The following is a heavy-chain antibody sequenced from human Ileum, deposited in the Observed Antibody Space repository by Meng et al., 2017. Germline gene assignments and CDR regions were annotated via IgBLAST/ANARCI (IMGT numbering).Heavy chain of an antibody. CDR3: ARGGTYCSDGSCFPFEY. CDR1: VGSITSGYN. V-gene: IGHV4-38-2*02. Sequence: QAQVQVADPGLVKPPHTLTLTLLWSVGSITSGYNWGCVRQPPGNRPEWIASIHLRGSAFYNPSLKSRVSISIDTYKNQFSLHLNSVTAADTAVYFCARGGTYCSDGSCFPFEYWGHGTLVTVSS. J-gene: IGHJ4*01. CDR2: IHLRGSA. D-gene: IGHD2-15*01.